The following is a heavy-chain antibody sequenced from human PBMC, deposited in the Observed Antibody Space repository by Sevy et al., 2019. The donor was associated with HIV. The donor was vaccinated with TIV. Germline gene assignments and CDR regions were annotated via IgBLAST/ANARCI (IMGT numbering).Heavy chain of an antibody. D-gene: IGHD6-25*01. CDR1: GGTFSSYA. V-gene: IGHV1-69*13. J-gene: IGHJ5*02. CDR2: IIPIFGTA. CDR3: ARASGYSSGLIGLRFDP. Sequence: ASVKVSCKASGGTFSSYAISWVRQAPGQGLEWMGGIIPIFGTANYAQKFQGRVTITADESTSTAYMELSSLRSEDTAVYYCARASGYSSGLIGLRFDPWGQGTLVTVSS.